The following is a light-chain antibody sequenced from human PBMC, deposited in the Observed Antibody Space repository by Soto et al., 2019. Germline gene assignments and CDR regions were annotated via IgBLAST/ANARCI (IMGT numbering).Light chain of an antibody. J-gene: IGLJ1*01. CDR3: SSYTSSSYYV. CDR2: EVS. V-gene: IGLV2-18*02. Sequence: QSALTQPPSVSGSPGQSVTISCTGTSSDVGSYNRVSWYQQPPGTAPKLMIYEVSNRPSGVPDRFSGSKSGNTASLTISGLQAEDEADYSCSSYTSSSYYVFGTGTKVTVL. CDR1: SSDVGSYNR.